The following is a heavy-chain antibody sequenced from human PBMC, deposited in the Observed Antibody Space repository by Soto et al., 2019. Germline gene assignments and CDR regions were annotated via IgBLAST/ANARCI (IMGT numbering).Heavy chain of an antibody. J-gene: IGHJ6*02. CDR1: GASLHIGGYY. V-gene: IGHV4-31*03. CDR2: IYYTGVT. CDR3: ARDLGVDYYDISGYYYYGLDV. D-gene: IGHD3-22*01. Sequence: SETLSLTCTVSGASLHIGGYYWAWIRQNPGKGLEWIGYIYYTGVTYCNPSLGSRVNISVDTSKNQFSLELTSVTAADTAVYYCARDLGVDYYDISGYYYYGLDVWRQGPTVTVSS.